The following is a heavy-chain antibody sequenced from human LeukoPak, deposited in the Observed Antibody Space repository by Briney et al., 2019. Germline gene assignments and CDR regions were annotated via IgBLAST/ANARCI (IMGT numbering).Heavy chain of an antibody. J-gene: IGHJ4*02. V-gene: IGHV3-23*01. CDR3: AKGKWETASYDPWDY. D-gene: IGHD2-21*02. Sequence: AGGSLRLCCAASGFTFSTYSMSWVRLAPGKGLEWVSGITGSGDTTNYADSVRGRFTISRDSSKNTLYLQMNNLGAEDTAVYFCAKGKWETASYDPWDYWGQGTLVTVSS. CDR1: GFTFSTYS. CDR2: ITGSGDTT.